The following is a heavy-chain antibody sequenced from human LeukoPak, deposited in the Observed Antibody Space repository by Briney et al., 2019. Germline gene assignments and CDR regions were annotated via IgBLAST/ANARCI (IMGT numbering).Heavy chain of an antibody. D-gene: IGHD3-10*01. CDR3: ARGHRDMDY. CDR1: CSSISSDY. J-gene: IGHJ4*02. V-gene: IGHV4-59*01. CDR2: IFYTGST. Sequence: SETLSLTWSVSCSSISSDYWSWIRQPPGKGLEWIGYIFYTGSTNYNPSLKSRLTTSVDTSNNHFSLKLTSLTAADTAVYFCARGHRDMDYWGQGTLVTVSS.